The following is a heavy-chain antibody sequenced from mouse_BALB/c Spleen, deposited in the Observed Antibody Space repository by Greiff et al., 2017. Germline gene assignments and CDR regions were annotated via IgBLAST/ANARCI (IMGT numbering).Heavy chain of an antibody. Sequence: VMLVESGPGLVQPSQSLSITCTVSGFSLTSYGVHWVRQSPGKGLEWLGVIWSGGSTDYNAAFISRLSISKDNSKSQVFFKMNSLQANDTAIYYCARMGRYEEDYYFDYWGQGTTLTVSS. J-gene: IGHJ2*01. CDR1: GFSLTSYG. CDR3: ARMGRYEEDYYFDY. D-gene: IGHD2-14*01. CDR2: IWSGGST. V-gene: IGHV2-2*02.